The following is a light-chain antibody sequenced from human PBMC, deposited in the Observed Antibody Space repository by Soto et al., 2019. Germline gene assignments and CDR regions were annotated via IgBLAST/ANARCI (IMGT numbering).Light chain of an antibody. J-gene: IGKJ5*01. Sequence: EIVLTQSPGTLSLSPGERATLSCRASQSVSSNYLAWYQQKPGQAPRLLIYGASTMATGIPDRFSGSGSGTDFTLTISSLEPEDFAVYYCQQYGSSPPITFGQGTRLDIK. CDR1: QSVSSNY. CDR2: GAS. CDR3: QQYGSSPPIT. V-gene: IGKV3-20*01.